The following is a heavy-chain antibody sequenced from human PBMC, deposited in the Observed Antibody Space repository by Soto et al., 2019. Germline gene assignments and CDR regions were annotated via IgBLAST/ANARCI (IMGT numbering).Heavy chain of an antibody. D-gene: IGHD3-3*01. CDR2: INAGNGNT. Sequence: VSLKVSCKASGYTFTSYAMHWVRQAPGQRLEWMGWINAGNGNTKYSQKFQGRVTITRDTSASTAYMELSSLRSEDTAVYYCARSFWSGQSPGYWGQGTLVTVSS. V-gene: IGHV1-3*01. CDR3: ARSFWSGQSPGY. CDR1: GYTFTSYA. J-gene: IGHJ4*02.